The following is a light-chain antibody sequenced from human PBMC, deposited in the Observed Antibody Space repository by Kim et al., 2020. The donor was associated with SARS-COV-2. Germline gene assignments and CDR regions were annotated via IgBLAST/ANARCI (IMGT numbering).Light chain of an antibody. J-gene: IGLJ2*01. Sequence: GQRVTISWSGSSSNIGGNAVNWYQLLPGTAPKLLIYSNSQRPSWVPDRFSGSKSGTSASLAISGLQSEDEADYYCAAWDDSLNGVIFGGGTQLTVL. V-gene: IGLV1-44*01. CDR1: SSNIGGNA. CDR2: SNS. CDR3: AAWDDSLNGVI.